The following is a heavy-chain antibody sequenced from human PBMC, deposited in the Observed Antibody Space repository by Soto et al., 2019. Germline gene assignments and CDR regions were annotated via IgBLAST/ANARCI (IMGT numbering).Heavy chain of an antibody. D-gene: IGHD6-6*01. V-gene: IGHV3-33*01. J-gene: IGHJ4*02. CDR3: ARDTQGIAARPDPDY. Sequence: GESLKISCAASGFTFSSYGMHWVRQAPGKGLEWVAVIWYDGSNKYYADSVKGRFTISRDNSKNTLYLQMNSLRAEDTAVYYCARDTQGIAARPDPDYWGQGTPVTVSS. CDR1: GFTFSSYG. CDR2: IWYDGSNK.